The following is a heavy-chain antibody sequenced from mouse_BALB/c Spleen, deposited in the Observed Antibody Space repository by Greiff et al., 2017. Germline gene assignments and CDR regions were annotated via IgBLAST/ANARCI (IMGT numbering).Heavy chain of an antibody. Sequence: QVQLQQSGAELVRPGTSVKVSCKASGYAFTNYLIGWVKQRPGQGLEWIGVINPGSGGTNYNEKFKGKATLTADKSSSTAYMQLSSLTSDDSAVYFCARLEDWFAYWGQGTLVTVSA. CDR3: ARLEDWFAY. J-gene: IGHJ3*01. CDR1: GYAFTNYL. V-gene: IGHV1-54*01. CDR2: INPGSGGT.